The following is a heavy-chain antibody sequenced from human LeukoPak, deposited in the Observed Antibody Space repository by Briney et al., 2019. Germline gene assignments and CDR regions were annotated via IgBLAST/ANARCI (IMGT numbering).Heavy chain of an antibody. Sequence: PGASLKISCKGSGYSFTSYWIGWVRQLPGKGLEGLGVIYPGDSDTRYSPSFQGQVTISADKSISHAYLQLSTLKASDTAMYYCAIQTQCYNWFDPWGQGTLVTVSS. CDR2: IYPGDSDT. J-gene: IGHJ5*02. D-gene: IGHD6-19*01. CDR1: GYSFTSYW. CDR3: AIQTQCYNWFDP. V-gene: IGHV5-51*01.